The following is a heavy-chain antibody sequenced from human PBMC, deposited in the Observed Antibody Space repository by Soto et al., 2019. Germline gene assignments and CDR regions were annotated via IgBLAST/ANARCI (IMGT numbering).Heavy chain of an antibody. Sequence: ASVKVSCKASGYTFSNFAMHWVRQAPGQRLEWMGWINAGNWNTKYSQKFQGRVTITRDTSASTAYMELRSLRSDDTAVYYCARDTYYYGSGSYYPTPYYYYGMDVWGQGTTVTVSS. D-gene: IGHD3-10*01. CDR2: INAGNWNT. CDR1: GYTFSNFA. CDR3: ARDTYYYGSGSYYPTPYYYYGMDV. V-gene: IGHV1-3*01. J-gene: IGHJ6*02.